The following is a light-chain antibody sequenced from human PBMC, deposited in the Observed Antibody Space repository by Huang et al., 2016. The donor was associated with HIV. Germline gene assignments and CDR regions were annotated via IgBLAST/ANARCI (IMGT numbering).Light chain of an antibody. V-gene: IGKV1-NL1*01. CDR2: AAS. CDR3: QQYYTTPRDT. Sequence: DFQMTQSPSSLSASVGDRVTITCRASQDIRSSLAWYQQKPGKAPKLLLFAASRLESGVPSRCSGSGSGTDYTLTISSLQPEDFATYYCQQYYTTPRDTFGQGTRLAIK. CDR1: QDIRSS. J-gene: IGKJ5*01.